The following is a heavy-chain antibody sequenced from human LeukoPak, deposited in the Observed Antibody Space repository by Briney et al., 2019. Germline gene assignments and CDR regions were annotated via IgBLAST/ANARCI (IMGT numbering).Heavy chain of an antibody. CDR3: AKSPSTGVVVPAVIQLYFDY. J-gene: IGHJ4*02. D-gene: IGHD2-2*01. CDR1: GFTFSTYW. V-gene: IGHV3-23*01. Sequence: TGGSLRLSCAASGFTFSTYWMHWVRQTPGKGLEWVSAISGSGGSTYYADSVKGRFTISRDNSKNTLYLQMNSLRAEDTAVYYCAKSPSTGVVVPAVIQLYFDYWGQGTLVTVSS. CDR2: ISGSGGST.